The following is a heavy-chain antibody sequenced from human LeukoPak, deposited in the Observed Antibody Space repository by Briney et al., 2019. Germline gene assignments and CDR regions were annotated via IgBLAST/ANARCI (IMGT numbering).Heavy chain of an antibody. CDR3: AKDEETTWGVFDY. V-gene: IGHV3-23*01. Sequence: GGSLRLSCAASGFTFSNYVMSWVRQAPGKGLEWVSAISGSTGSTYYADSVKGRFTISRDNSKNTLYLQMNSLRAEDTAVYYCAKDEETTWGVFDYWGQGTLVTVSS. CDR2: ISGSTGST. J-gene: IGHJ4*02. CDR1: GFTFSNYV. D-gene: IGHD3-10*01.